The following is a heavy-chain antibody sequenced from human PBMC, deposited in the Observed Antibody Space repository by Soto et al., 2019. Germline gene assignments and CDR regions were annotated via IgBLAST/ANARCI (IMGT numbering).Heavy chain of an antibody. Sequence: ASVKVSCKASGGTFSSYAISWVRQAPGQGLEWMGGIIPIFGTANYAQKFQGRVTITADESTSTAYMELSSLRSEDTAVYYCARRSLDTAQYYYGMDVWGQGTTVTVS. CDR1: GGTFSSYA. CDR3: ARRSLDTAQYYYGMDV. CDR2: IIPIFGTA. V-gene: IGHV1-69*13. J-gene: IGHJ6*02. D-gene: IGHD5-18*01.